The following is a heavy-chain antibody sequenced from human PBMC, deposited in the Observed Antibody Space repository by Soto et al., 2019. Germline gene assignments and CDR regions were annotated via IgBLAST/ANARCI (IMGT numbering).Heavy chain of an antibody. CDR3: ARGIAAAGALYDY. CDR1: GFTFSSYS. D-gene: IGHD6-13*01. CDR2: ISSSSSYI. J-gene: IGHJ4*02. Sequence: GGSLRLSCAASGFTFSSYSMNWVRQAPGKGLEWVSSISSSSSYIYYADSVKGRFTISRDNAKNSLYLQMNSLRAEDAAVYYCARGIAAAGALYDYWGQGTLVTVSS. V-gene: IGHV3-21*04.